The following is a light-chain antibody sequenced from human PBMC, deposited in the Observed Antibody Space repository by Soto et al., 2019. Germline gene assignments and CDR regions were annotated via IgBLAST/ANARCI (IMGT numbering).Light chain of an antibody. CDR1: SSDVAAYNY. J-gene: IGLJ1*01. V-gene: IGLV2-14*03. CDR3: SSYTTSNSNLYV. CDR2: YVN. Sequence: QSALNQPASVSGSPEQSITISCTGTSSDVAAYNYVSWFQHHAGKAPKLMLYYVNNRPSRVSHRFSGSKSGNTASLTISGLQVEDEADYYCSSYTTSNSNLYVFGTGTKVNVL.